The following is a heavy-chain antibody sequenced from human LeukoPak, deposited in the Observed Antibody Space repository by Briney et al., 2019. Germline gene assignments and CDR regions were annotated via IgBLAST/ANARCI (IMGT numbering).Heavy chain of an antibody. V-gene: IGHV1-46*01. CDR2: INPTGGST. CDR1: GYTFTSYY. D-gene: IGHD5-12*01. J-gene: IGHJ3*02. Sequence: ASVKVSCKASGYTFTSYYMHWVRQAPGQGLEWMGLINPTGGSTGYAQKFQGRVTMTRDMSTSTVYMELSSLRSEDTAVYYCVRDRHSGYGSGPWYAFDIWGQGTMVTVSS. CDR3: VRDRHSGYGSGPWYAFDI.